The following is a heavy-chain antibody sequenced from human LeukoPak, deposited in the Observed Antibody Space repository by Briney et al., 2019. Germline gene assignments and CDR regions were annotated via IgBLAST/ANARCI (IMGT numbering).Heavy chain of an antibody. CDR1: GYTFTKYF. V-gene: IGHV1-46*01. J-gene: IGHJ5*02. D-gene: IGHD2-21*02. CDR3: ARRDCVGDCYSNWFDP. Sequence: ASAKVSCKASGYTFTKYFMRWVREAPGQRHEWRGIIKPRGGSTGYEQKFQGRITMTTDMSTRTVYMELSSLESEDTAVYYCARRDCVGDCYSNWFDPWGQGTLVTVSS. CDR2: IKPRGGST.